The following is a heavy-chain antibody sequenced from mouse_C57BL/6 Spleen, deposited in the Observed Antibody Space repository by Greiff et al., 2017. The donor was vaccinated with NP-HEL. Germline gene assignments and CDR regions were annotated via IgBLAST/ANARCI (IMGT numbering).Heavy chain of an antibody. V-gene: IGHV5-17*01. D-gene: IGHD1-1*01. CDR2: ISSGSSTI. CDR1: GFTFSDYG. J-gene: IGHJ2*01. Sequence: EVNVVESGGGLVKPGGSLKLSCAASGFTFSDYGMHWVRQAPEKGLEWVAYISSGSSTIYYADTVKGRFTISRDNAKNTLFLQMTSLRSEDTAMYYCAKNIYYYGSSLFFDYWGQGTTLTVSS. CDR3: AKNIYYYGSSLFFDY.